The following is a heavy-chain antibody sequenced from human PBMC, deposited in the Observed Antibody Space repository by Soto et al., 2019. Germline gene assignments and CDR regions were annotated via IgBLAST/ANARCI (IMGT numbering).Heavy chain of an antibody. CDR2: IYHSGST. V-gene: IGHV4-30-2*01. CDR3: ARVGDYDYFDY. CDR1: GGSISSGGYS. J-gene: IGHJ4*02. Sequence: SETLSLTCAVSGGSISSGGYSWSWIRQPPGKGLEWIGYIYHSGSTYYNPSLKSRVTISVDRSKNQFSLKLSSVTAADTAVYYCARVGDYDYFDYWGQGTLVTVSS. D-gene: IGHD4-17*01.